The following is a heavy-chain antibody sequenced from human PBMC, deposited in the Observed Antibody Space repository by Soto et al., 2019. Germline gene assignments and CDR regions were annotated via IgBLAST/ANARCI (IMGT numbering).Heavy chain of an antibody. V-gene: IGHV4-34*01. CDR2: INHSGST. J-gene: IGHJ6*02. D-gene: IGHD6-19*01. CDR1: GGSFSGYY. CDR3: TTDLFSGWYYYGMDV. Sequence: SETLSLTCAVYGGSFSGYYWSWIRQPPGKGLEWIGEINHSGSTNYNPSLKSRVTISADTSKNQFSLKLSSVTAADTAVYYCTTDLFSGWYYYGMDVWGQGTTVTVS.